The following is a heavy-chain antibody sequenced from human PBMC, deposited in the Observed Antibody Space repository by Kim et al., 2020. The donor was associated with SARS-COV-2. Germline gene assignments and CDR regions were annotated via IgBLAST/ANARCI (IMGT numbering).Heavy chain of an antibody. J-gene: IGHJ3*02. CDR1: GGSISSSNW. CDR2: IYHSGST. CDR3: ARDRYTYSSGWSDAFDI. Sequence: SETLSLTCAVSGGSISSSNWWSWVRQPPGKGLEWIGEIYHSGSTNYNPSLKSRVTISVDKSKNQFSLKLSSVTAADTAVYYCARDRYTYSSGWSDAFDIWGQGTMVTVSS. D-gene: IGHD6-19*01. V-gene: IGHV4-4*02.